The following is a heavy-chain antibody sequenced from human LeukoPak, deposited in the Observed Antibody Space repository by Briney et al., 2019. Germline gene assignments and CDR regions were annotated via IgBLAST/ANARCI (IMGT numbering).Heavy chain of an antibody. CDR3: ARTTSFTASGYDY. J-gene: IGHJ4*02. V-gene: IGHV1-8*03. D-gene: IGHD6-25*01. CDR1: GYTFTNYH. CDR2: MNPNNGDS. Sequence: ASVTVSCKASGYTFTNYHINWVRQATGQGLGWMGWMNPNNGDSGYAQKFQVRVTITRDTSISTSYMELRSLRSDDTAVYFCARTTSFTASGYDYWGQGTLVTVSS.